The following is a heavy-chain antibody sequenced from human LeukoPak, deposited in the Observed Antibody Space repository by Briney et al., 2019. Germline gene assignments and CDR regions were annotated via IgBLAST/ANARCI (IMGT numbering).Heavy chain of an antibody. CDR1: GYSFTSYW. V-gene: IGHV5-51*01. D-gene: IGHD7-27*01. Sequence: GESLQISCKGSGYSFTSYWIGWVRQMPGKGLEWMGIIYPGDSDTRYSPSFQGQVTISADKSISTAYLQWSSLKASDTAMYYCARQGQLTGDLIYYYGMDVWGQGTTVTVSS. CDR2: IYPGDSDT. J-gene: IGHJ6*02. CDR3: ARQGQLTGDLIYYYGMDV.